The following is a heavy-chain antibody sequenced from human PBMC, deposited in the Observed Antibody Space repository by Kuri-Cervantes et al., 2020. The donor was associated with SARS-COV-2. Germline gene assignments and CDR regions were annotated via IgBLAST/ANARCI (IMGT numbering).Heavy chain of an antibody. Sequence: GGSLRLSCAASGFTLSFHSMNWVRQAPGKWLEWVSSIGSSSTYIYYPDSVKGRFTNSRDNAKNSLFLQMNSLRADDTAVYYCARAVGSSSAGDYSMDVWGKGTTVTVSS. CDR1: GFTLSFHS. V-gene: IGHV3-21*01. D-gene: IGHD6-6*01. CDR3: ARAVGSSSAGDYSMDV. J-gene: IGHJ6*03. CDR2: IGSSSTYI.